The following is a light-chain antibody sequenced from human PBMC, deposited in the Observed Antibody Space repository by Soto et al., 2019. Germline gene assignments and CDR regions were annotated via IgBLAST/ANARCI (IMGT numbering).Light chain of an antibody. J-gene: IGLJ1*01. Sequence: QSLHTQPASVSGSPGKSITISCTGTSSDVGNYKYVSWYQQHPGKAPKLMIYEVSNRPSGVSNRFSGSKSGNTASLTISGLQAEDETDYYCFSYTSSGTYVFGTGTKVTVL. V-gene: IGLV2-14*01. CDR3: FSYTSSGTYV. CDR1: SSDVGNYKY. CDR2: EVS.